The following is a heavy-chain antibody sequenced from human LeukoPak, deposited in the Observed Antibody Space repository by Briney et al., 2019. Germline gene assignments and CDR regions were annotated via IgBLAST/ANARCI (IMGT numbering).Heavy chain of an antibody. Sequence: SETLSLTCAVYGGSFSGYHWSWIRQPPGKGLEWIGEINHSGSTNYNPSLKSRVTISVDTSKNQFSLKLSSVTAADTAVYYCARGNCSSTSCYLVDYWGQGTLVTVSS. J-gene: IGHJ4*02. CDR3: ARGNCSSTSCYLVDY. CDR1: GGSFSGYH. V-gene: IGHV4-34*01. D-gene: IGHD2-2*01. CDR2: INHSGST.